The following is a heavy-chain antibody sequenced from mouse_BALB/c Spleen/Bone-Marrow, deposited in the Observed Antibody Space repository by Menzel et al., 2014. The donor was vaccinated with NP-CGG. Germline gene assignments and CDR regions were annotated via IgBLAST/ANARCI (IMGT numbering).Heavy chain of an antibody. CDR2: ISYSSST. V-gene: IGHV3-8*02. CDR3: ARSGSSGYHYYAMDY. Sequence: VQLQQPGPSLVKPSQTPSLTCSVTGDSITSGYWNWIRKFPGNKLEYMGFISYSSSTYYNPSLKSRISITRDTSKNLYYLQLNSVTTEDSATYYCARSGSSGYHYYAMDYWGQGTSVTVSS. J-gene: IGHJ4*01. CDR1: GDSITSGY. D-gene: IGHD3-1*01.